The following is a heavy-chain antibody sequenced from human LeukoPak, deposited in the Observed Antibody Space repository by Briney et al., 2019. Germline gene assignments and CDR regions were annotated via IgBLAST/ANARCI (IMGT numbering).Heavy chain of an antibody. CDR1: GFTFSSFG. CDR2: ILYDGSNK. D-gene: IGHD6-19*01. Sequence: GGSLRLSCAASGFTFSSFGMHWVRQAPGKGLEWVALILYDGSNKYYADSVKGRFTISRDNSENTLYLQMNSLRAEDTAVYYCAREQWLFGAFDIWGQGTMVTVSS. CDR3: AREQWLFGAFDI. J-gene: IGHJ3*02. V-gene: IGHV3-33*01.